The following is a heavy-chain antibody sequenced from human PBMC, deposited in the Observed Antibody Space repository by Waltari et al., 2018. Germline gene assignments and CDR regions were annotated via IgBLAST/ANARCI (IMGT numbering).Heavy chain of an antibody. Sequence: QVQLQESGPGLVKPSQTLSLTCTVSGGSISNDNYYWSWIRPHPGTGLEWFGYIYYSGRTSFNPSLKSRVTLSVDTSNNQFSLKLTSVTAADTAVYYCARSPTYYGSGTYYLRPQYYFDYWGQGTLVTVSS. V-gene: IGHV4-31*03. D-gene: IGHD3-10*01. CDR1: GGSISNDNYY. CDR3: ARSPTYYGSGTYYLRPQYYFDY. J-gene: IGHJ4*02. CDR2: IYYSGRT.